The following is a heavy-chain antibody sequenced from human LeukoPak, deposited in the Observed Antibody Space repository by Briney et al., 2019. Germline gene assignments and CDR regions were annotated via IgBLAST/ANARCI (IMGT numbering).Heavy chain of an antibody. CDR3: ARGYYDSQSDYYYMDV. D-gene: IGHD3-22*01. CDR1: GYTFTGYY. CDR2: INPDSGGT. Sequence: GASVKVSCKASGYTFTGYYIHWVRQAPGQGLEWMGWINPDSGGTNYAQKFQGRVTMTRDTSISTAYMELSRLRSDDTAVYYCARGYYDSQSDYYYMDVWGKGTTVTISS. J-gene: IGHJ6*03. V-gene: IGHV1-2*02.